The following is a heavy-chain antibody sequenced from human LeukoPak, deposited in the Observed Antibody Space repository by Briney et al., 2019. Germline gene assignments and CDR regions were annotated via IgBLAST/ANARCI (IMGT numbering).Heavy chain of an antibody. CDR3: ARVEAAAGSTFDY. D-gene: IGHD6-13*01. Sequence: SVKVSCKASGGTFSSYAISWVRQAPGQGLEWMGGIIPIFGTANYAQKSQGRVTITADESTSTAYMELSSLRSEDTAVYYCARVEAAAGSTFDYWGQGTLVTVSS. CDR1: GGTFSSYA. V-gene: IGHV1-69*13. J-gene: IGHJ4*02. CDR2: IIPIFGTA.